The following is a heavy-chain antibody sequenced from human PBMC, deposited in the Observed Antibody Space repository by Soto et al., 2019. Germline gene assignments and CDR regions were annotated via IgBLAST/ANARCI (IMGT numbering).Heavy chain of an antibody. J-gene: IGHJ3*02. V-gene: IGHV1-3*01. CDR1: GYTFTSYA. Sequence: QVQLVQSGAEVKKPGASVKVSCKASGYTFTSYAMHWVRQAPGQRLEWMGWINAGNGNTKYSQKCQGRVNITRDTSASTAYIEVSSLRFEDKAVYFWARDTRLLWVGGLTGGGRKGDAFDIWGQGTMVTVSS. CDR3: ARDTRLLWVGGLTGGGRKGDAFDI. D-gene: IGHD3-10*01. CDR2: INAGNGNT.